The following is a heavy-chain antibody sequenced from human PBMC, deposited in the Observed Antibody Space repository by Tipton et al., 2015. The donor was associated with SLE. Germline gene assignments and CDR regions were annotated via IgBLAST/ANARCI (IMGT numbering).Heavy chain of an antibody. CDR3: ARVRAMGVTWFDY. J-gene: IGHJ4*02. D-gene: IGHD4-23*01. CDR2: IYYSGST. Sequence: TLSLTCTVSGGSISSHYWSWIRQPPGKGLEWIGYIYYSGSTNYNPSLKSRVTISVDTSKNQFSLKLSSVTAADTAVYYCARVRAMGVTWFDYWGQGTLVTVSS. CDR1: GGSISSHY. V-gene: IGHV4-59*08.